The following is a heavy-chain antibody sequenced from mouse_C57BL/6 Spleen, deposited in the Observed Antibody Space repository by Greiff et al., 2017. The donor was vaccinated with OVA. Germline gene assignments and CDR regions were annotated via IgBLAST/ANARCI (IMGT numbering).Heavy chain of an antibody. CDR2: IDPETGGT. D-gene: IGHD1-1*01. CDR3: TILLGSSYYYFDY. CDR1: GYTFTDYE. J-gene: IGHJ2*01. V-gene: IGHV1-15*01. Sequence: VQLVESGAELVRPGASVTLSCKASGYTFTDYEMHWVKQTPVHGLEWIGAIDPETGGTAYNQQFKGKAILTADKSSSTAYMALRILTSEDSAGYYCTILLGSSYYYFDYWGQGTTLTVSS.